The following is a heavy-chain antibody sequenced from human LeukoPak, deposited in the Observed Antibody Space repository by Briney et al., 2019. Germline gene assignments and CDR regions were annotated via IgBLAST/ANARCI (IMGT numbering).Heavy chain of an antibody. CDR2: ISGSGVKT. V-gene: IGHV3-23*01. CDR3: VKVRVDSGSDPYYFHY. Sequence: GGSLRLSCAASGFTFSTYAMSWVRQAQGKRLEWVSAISGSGVKTYYADSAKGRFTISRDNSKNTLYLQMNSLRVEDTAVYYCVKVRVDSGSDPYYFHYWGQGTLVTVSS. J-gene: IGHJ4*02. CDR1: GFTFSTYA. D-gene: IGHD5-12*01.